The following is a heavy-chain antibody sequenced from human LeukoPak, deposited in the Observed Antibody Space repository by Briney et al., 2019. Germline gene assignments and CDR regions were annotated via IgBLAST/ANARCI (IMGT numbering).Heavy chain of an antibody. CDR2: INPNSGGT. J-gene: IGHJ6*02. Sequence: ASVTVSCTASGYTFTGYYMHWVRQAPGQGLEWMGWINPNSGGTNYAQKFQGWVTMTRDTSISTAYMELSRLRSDDTAVYYCARSGYYDFWSGDYYYYYYGMDVWGQGTTVTVSS. V-gene: IGHV1-2*04. CDR1: GYTFTGYY. D-gene: IGHD3-3*01. CDR3: ARSGYYDFWSGDYYYYYYGMDV.